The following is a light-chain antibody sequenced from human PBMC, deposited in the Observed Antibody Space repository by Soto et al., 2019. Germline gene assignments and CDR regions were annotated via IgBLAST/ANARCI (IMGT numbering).Light chain of an antibody. V-gene: IGKV3-15*01. CDR1: QSVGSN. CDR2: RTS. J-gene: IGKJ2*03. CDR3: VQNNSWYS. Sequence: IVMTQSPATLSVSPGERATLSCRASQSVGSNLAWYQQKPGQAPRLLLYRTSTRATGIPARFSGSGSGTEFTLTISSLQSEDSAVYYCVQNNSWYSIGQGTKLEIK.